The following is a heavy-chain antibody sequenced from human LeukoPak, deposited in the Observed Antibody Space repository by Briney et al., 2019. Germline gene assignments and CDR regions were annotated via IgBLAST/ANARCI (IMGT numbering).Heavy chain of an antibody. D-gene: IGHD3-22*01. Sequence: PGGSLRLSCAASGVTFSSYWMSWVRQAPGKGLEWVANIKHDGSEKYYVGSVKGRFTISRDNAKNSLYLQMNSLRAEDTAVYYCAKLPIVGNWFDPWGQGTLATVSS. CDR3: AKLPIVGNWFDP. V-gene: IGHV3-7*05. CDR1: GVTFSSYW. J-gene: IGHJ5*02. CDR2: IKHDGSEK.